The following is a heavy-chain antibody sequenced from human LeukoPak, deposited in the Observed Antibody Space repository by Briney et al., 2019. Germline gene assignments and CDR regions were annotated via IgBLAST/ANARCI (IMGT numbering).Heavy chain of an antibody. V-gene: IGHV4-59*08. CDR1: GGSISNYY. CDR2: IYYSGST. J-gene: IGHJ5*02. Sequence: SETLSLTCTVSGGSISNYYWSWIRQPPGKGLEWIGYIYYSGSTNYNPSLKSRVTISVDTSKNQFSLKLSSATAADTAVYYCARHYHGSGSWGDWFDPWGQGTLVTVSS. CDR3: ARHYHGSGSWGDWFDP. D-gene: IGHD3-10*01.